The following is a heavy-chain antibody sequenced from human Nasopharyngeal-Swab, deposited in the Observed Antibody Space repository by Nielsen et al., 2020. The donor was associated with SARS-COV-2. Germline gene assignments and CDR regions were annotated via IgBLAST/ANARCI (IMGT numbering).Heavy chain of an antibody. CDR3: AMGLDAFDI. Sequence: GSLRLSCTVSGGSISSYYWSWIRQPAGKGLEWIGRIYTSGSTNYYPSLKSRVTMSVETCKNQFSLKLSYVTAADTAVYYCAMGLDAFDIWGQGTMVTVSS. D-gene: IGHD1-26*01. V-gene: IGHV4-4*07. J-gene: IGHJ3*02. CDR1: GGSISSYY. CDR2: IYTSGST.